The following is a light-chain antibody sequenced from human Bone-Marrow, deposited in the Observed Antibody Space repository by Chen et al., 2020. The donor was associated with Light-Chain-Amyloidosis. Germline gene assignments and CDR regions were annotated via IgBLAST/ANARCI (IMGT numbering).Light chain of an antibody. CDR3: QQYGTSPLT. V-gene: IGKV3-20*01. J-gene: IGKJ4*01. CDR2: GSS. Sequence: EIELTQPPGTLSLSPGEGANLSCRASQTISSTYLTWYQQKFGQAPRLLIYGSSSRATGIPDRFTGSGSGTDFTLTINRLEPEDFAMYYCQQYGTSPLTFGGGTKVEIK. CDR1: QTISSTY.